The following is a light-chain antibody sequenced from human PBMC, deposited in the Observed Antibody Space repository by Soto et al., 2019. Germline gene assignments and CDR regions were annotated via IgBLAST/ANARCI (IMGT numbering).Light chain of an antibody. J-gene: IGKJ3*01. CDR1: QSISSSF. Sequence: EIVLTQSPGTLSLSPGERATLSCRASQSISSSFLAWYQQRPGQAPRLLIFGASHRATGIPDRFSGSGSGTDFTLTISRLEPEDFAVYYCQHYGNSPPEYTFGPGTKVDIK. V-gene: IGKV3-20*01. CDR2: GAS. CDR3: QHYGNSPPEYT.